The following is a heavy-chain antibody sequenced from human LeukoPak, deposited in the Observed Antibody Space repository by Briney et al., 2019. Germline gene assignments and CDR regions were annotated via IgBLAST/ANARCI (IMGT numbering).Heavy chain of an antibody. CDR1: GDSISVHY. CDR2: SYHSGTPT. CDR3: ARGTAVDWGSFEE. V-gene: IGHV4-59*11. Sequence: SETLSLTCTVSGDSISVHYWWAWIRQPPGKGLEWIGYSYHSGTPTSYNPSLKSRATISIDASRNQFSLKLISVTAADTAVYYCARGTAVDWGSFEEWGQGTLVTVSS. D-gene: IGHD3-9*01. J-gene: IGHJ4*02.